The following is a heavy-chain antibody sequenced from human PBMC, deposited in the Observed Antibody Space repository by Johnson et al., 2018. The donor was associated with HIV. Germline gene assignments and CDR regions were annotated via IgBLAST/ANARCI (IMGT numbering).Heavy chain of an antibody. V-gene: IGHV3-30*18. D-gene: IGHD1-26*01. CDR2: ISYDGSNK. J-gene: IGHJ3*02. CDR1: GFTFSSYG. Sequence: QVQLVESGGGLVQPGGSLRLSCAASGFTFSSYGIHWVRQAPGKGLEWVAVISYDGSNKYYADSVKGRFTISRDNSKNTLYLQMNNLRAEDTAVYYCAKDAGWSIVGATDGRDAFDIWGQGAMVTVSS. CDR3: AKDAGWSIVGATDGRDAFDI.